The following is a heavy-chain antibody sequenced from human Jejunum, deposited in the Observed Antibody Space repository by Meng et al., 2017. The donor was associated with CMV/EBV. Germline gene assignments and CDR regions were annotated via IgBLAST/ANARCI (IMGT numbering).Heavy chain of an antibody. D-gene: IGHD5-24*01. J-gene: IGHJ4*02. CDR2: IIAIFKTP. CDR1: GGSVNNYA. CDR3: ARGFLNGYQPFDY. V-gene: IGHV1-69*12. Sequence: QVPVMQSGAGVKEPGSSMKVSCKSSGGSVNNYAFNWVRQAPGQGLEWMGGIIAIFKTPNYAQKFQGRLTITADESTGTSYMELTSLTSEDTAVYYCARGFLNGYQPFDYWGQGTLVTVSS.